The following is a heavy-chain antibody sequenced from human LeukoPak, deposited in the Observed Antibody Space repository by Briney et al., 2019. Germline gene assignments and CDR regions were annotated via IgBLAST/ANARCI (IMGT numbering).Heavy chain of an antibody. V-gene: IGHV1-46*01. D-gene: IGHD6-19*01. CDR2: INPSGGTT. CDR1: GHTFIGYY. CDR3: ARGRPGSGWSFDY. Sequence: ASVTVSFTAPGHTFIGYYMHWVRQAPRQGLEWMGIINPSGGTTNYAQKFQGRVTMTRDTSTTTLYMELSSLRSEDTAVYYCARGRPGSGWSFDYWGQGTLVTVSS. J-gene: IGHJ4*02.